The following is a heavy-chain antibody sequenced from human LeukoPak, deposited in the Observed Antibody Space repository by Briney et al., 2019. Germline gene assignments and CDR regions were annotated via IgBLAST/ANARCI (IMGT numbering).Heavy chain of an antibody. D-gene: IGHD3-22*01. J-gene: IGHJ4*02. V-gene: IGHV3-66*01. CDR3: ARDSGLTYYYDSSGYWDY. CDR2: IYSGGST. CDR1: GFTVSSNY. Sequence: PGGSLRLSCAASGFTVSSNYMSWVRQAPGKGLEWVSVIYSGGSTYYADSVKGRFTISRDNAKNSLYLQMNSLRAEDTAVYYCARDSGLTYYYDSSGYWDYWGQGTLVTVSS.